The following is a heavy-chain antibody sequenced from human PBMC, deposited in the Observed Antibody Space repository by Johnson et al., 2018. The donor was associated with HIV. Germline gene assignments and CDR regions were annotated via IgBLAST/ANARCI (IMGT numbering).Heavy chain of an antibody. CDR3: ANSLILDAFNI. CDR2: IKRDGTTT. J-gene: IGHJ3*02. CDR1: GFTFSNYW. D-gene: IGHD4-23*01. V-gene: IGHV3-74*02. Sequence: VQLLESGGGVVQPGGSLRLSCAASGFTFSNYWMHWVRQAPGKGLVWVSRIKRDGTTTGYADSVKGRFTISRDNSKNTFYLQMNSLRAEDTAVYYCANSLILDAFNIWGQGTMVTVSS.